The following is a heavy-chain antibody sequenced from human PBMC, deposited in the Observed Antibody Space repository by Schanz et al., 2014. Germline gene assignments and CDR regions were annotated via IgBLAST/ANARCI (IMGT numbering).Heavy chain of an antibody. CDR3: ARIGGSVFDY. CDR1: GFTFSSYA. V-gene: IGHV3-66*01. CDR2: IYIGGNT. Sequence: EVQLLESGGGLVQPGGSLRLSCAASGFTFSSYALHWVRQAPGKGLEWVSFIYIGGNTYYADSVKGRFTISRDNSKNSLYLQMNSLRAEDTAVYYCARIGGSVFDYWAQGTLVTVSS. D-gene: IGHD3-10*01. J-gene: IGHJ4*02.